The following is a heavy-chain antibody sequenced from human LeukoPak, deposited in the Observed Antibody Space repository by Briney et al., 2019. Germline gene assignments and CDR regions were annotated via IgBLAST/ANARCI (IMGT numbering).Heavy chain of an antibody. V-gene: IGHV5-10-1*01. CDR1: GYSFTTYW. CDR2: IDPSDSYT. CDR3: ARTDSAYEYLDY. J-gene: IGHJ4*02. Sequence: GESLKISCTGSGYSFTTYWISWVRQMPGTGLEWMGRIDPSDSYTRYSPSFQGHVTISADKSITTAYLQWSSLRASDTAMYYCARTDSAYEYLDYWGQGTLVTVSS. D-gene: IGHD5-12*01.